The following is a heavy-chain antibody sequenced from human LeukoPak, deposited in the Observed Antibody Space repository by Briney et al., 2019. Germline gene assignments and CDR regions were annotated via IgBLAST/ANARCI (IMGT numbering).Heavy chain of an antibody. Sequence: GGSLRLSCAASGFTFGDYYMSWIRQAPGKGLEWVSYISSSDSPIYYADSVKGRFTISRDNAKNSLFLQMNSLGAEDTAVYYCARCEWHYYHYYMDVWGKGTTVTVSS. V-gene: IGHV3-11*04. D-gene: IGHD3-3*01. CDR3: ARCEWHYYHYYMDV. CDR2: ISSSDSPI. J-gene: IGHJ6*03. CDR1: GFTFGDYY.